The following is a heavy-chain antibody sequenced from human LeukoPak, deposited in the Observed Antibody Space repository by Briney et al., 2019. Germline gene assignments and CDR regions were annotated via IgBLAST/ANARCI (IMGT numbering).Heavy chain of an antibody. CDR1: GYTFTSYA. J-gene: IGHJ4*02. Sequence: ASVKVSCKASGYTFTSYAISWVRQAPGQGLEWMGGIIPIFGTANYAQKFQGRVTITADESTSTAYMELSSLRSEDTAVYYCASWEDYYGSGSPFSIDYWGQGTLVTVSS. D-gene: IGHD3-10*01. V-gene: IGHV1-69*13. CDR2: IIPIFGTA. CDR3: ASWEDYYGSGSPFSIDY.